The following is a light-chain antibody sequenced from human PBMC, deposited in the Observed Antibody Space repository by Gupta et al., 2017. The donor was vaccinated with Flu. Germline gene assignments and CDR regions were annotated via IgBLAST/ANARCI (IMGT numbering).Light chain of an antibody. CDR3: QSSDSSRSTGV. CDR2: CNT. V-gene: IGLV1-40*01. Sequence: VTITCTGGSSSFGAGYGVFCCHQLPATAPKLLFFCNTNRPSGVPARFSSSTSGSSASPPTTGLQAEDEADYYCQSSDSSRSTGVFGAGTKLTVL. CDR1: SSSFGAGYG. J-gene: IGLJ2*01.